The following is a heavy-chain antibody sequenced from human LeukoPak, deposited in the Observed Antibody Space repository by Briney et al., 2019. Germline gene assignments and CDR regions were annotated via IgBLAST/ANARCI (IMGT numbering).Heavy chain of an antibody. V-gene: IGHV3-30*03. J-gene: IGHJ5*02. CDR1: GFIFRIYG. CDR3: ARNYGDYRLTWRFDP. D-gene: IGHD4-17*01. CDR2: ISYEGDST. Sequence: GRSLRLSCAASGFIFRIYGMHWVRQAPGKGLEWVALISYEGDSTYYADSVKGRFTISRDNSKDMLYLQMNSLRAEDTAVYYCARNYGDYRLTWRFDPWGQGTLVTVSA.